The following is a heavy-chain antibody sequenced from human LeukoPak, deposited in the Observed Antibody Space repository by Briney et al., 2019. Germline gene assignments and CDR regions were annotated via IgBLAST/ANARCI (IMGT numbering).Heavy chain of an antibody. Sequence: SETLSLTCSVSGGSIRSGDHHWAWVRQPPGKGLEFIGSLDESGRPYYNRPLKSRVTISGDTSSKQFSLNLTSVTAADTAVYFCARDLGGYPFFMDVWGRGTTVIVSS. CDR2: LDESGRP. V-gene: IGHV4-39*07. CDR3: ARDLGGYPFFMDV. CDR1: GGSIRSGDHH. J-gene: IGHJ6*03. D-gene: IGHD2-15*01.